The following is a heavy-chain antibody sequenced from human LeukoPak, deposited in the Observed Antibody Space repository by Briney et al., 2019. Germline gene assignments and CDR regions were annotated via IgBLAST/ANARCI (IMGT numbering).Heavy chain of an antibody. Sequence: SETLSLTCAVSGGSISSGGYSWSWIRQPPGKGLEWIGYIYHSGSTYYNPSLKSRVTISVDRSKNQFSLKLSSVTVADTAVYYCARGGTDSSGYYPDYWGQGTLVTVSS. CDR2: IYHSGST. V-gene: IGHV4-30-2*01. CDR3: ARGGTDSSGYYPDY. J-gene: IGHJ4*02. CDR1: GGSISSGGYS. D-gene: IGHD3-22*01.